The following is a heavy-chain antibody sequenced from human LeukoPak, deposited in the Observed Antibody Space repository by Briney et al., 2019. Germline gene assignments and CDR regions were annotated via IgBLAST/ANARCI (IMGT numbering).Heavy chain of an antibody. D-gene: IGHD3-22*01. CDR2: IKPDGSEK. Sequence: GGSLRLSCAASGFTFSNFWMTWVRQAPGTGLEWVANIKPDGSEKYYVASVKGRFTVSRDNAKNSLYLQMNSLRADDTAVYYCARDGSWFSEDYWGQGTLVTVSS. J-gene: IGHJ4*02. CDR1: GFTFSNFW. V-gene: IGHV3-7*01. CDR3: ARDGSWFSEDY.